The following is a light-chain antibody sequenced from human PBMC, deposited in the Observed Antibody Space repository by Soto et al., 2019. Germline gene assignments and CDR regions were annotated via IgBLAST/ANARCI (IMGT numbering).Light chain of an antibody. CDR3: QKYDIAPRT. CDR2: AAS. J-gene: IGKJ4*01. CDR1: QDISNY. Sequence: DIQMTQSPSSLSASVGDRVTITCLAIQDISNYLAWYQQRPGKVPKLLIYAASTLQSGVPSRFSGSGSGTDFTLTISSLQPEDVATYYCQKYDIAPRTFGGGTKVEIK. V-gene: IGKV1-27*01.